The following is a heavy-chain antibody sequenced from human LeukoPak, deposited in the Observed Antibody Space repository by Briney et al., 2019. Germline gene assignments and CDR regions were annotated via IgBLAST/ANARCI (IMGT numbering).Heavy chain of an antibody. D-gene: IGHD6-19*01. Sequence: PSETLSLTCTVSGGSVRSGSYYWSWIRQPPGKGLEWIGYIYYSGSTNYNPSLKSRVTISVDTSKNQFSLKLSSVTAADTAVYYFARARSIAVAGPYFDYWGQGTLVTVSS. J-gene: IGHJ4*02. V-gene: IGHV4-61*01. CDR3: ARARSIAVAGPYFDY. CDR1: GGSVRSGSYY. CDR2: IYYSGST.